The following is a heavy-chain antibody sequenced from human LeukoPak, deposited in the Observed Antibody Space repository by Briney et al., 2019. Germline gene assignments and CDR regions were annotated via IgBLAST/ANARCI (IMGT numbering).Heavy chain of an antibody. V-gene: IGHV3-43*01. CDR3: VEGGYNHDAFDI. CDR1: GFTFDDYT. D-gene: IGHD5-24*01. Sequence: GGSLRLSCAASGFTFDDYTMHWVRQAPGKGLEWVSLISWDGGSTYYADSVKGRFTISRDNSKNSLYLQMNSLRTEDTAMYYCVEGGYNHDAFDIWGQGTMVTVSS. CDR2: ISWDGGST. J-gene: IGHJ3*02.